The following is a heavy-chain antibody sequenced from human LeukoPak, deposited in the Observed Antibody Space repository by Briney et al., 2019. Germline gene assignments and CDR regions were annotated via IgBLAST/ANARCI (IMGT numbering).Heavy chain of an antibody. CDR2: IYPGDSDT. D-gene: IGHD3-16*02. J-gene: IGHJ4*02. CDR1: GSSFTSYW. CDR3: ARHEGIGLWELSVDY. V-gene: IGHV5-51*01. Sequence: GESLQISCQGSGSSFTSYWIGWVRRLPGKGLEWMGIIYPGDSDTRYSPSFQGQVTISADKSISTAYLQWSSLKASDTAMYYCARHEGIGLWELSVDYWGQGTLVTVSS.